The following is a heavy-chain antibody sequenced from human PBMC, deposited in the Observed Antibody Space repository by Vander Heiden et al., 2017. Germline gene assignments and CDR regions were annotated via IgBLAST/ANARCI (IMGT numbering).Heavy chain of an antibody. CDR3: AREDYFGSGSYGLDV. CDR2: INSDGSST. V-gene: IGHV3-74*01. Sequence: EVQLVESGGALVQPGGSLRLSCAASGFTFSSYWMHWVRQAPGKGLGWVSRINSDGSSTDYADSVKGRFIISRDNAKNTLYLQMRSLRVEDTAVYFCAREDYFGSGSYGLDVWGQGTTVTVSS. CDR1: GFTFSSYW. J-gene: IGHJ6*02. D-gene: IGHD3-10*01.